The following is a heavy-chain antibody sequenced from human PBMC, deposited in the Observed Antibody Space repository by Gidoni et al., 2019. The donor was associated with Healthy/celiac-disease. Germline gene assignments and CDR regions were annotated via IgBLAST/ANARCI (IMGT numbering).Heavy chain of an antibody. Sequence: QVQLVQSGAEVKKPGASVKVSCTASASTFTSYGISWVRPAPGQGLEWMGWISTYNGNTNYAQKLQGRVTMTTDTSTSTAYMELRSLRSDDTAVYYCARVSGCSSTSCLYYMDVWGKGTTVTVSS. V-gene: IGHV1-18*01. CDR1: ASTFTSYG. CDR3: ARVSGCSSTSCLYYMDV. D-gene: IGHD2-2*01. J-gene: IGHJ6*03. CDR2: ISTYNGNT.